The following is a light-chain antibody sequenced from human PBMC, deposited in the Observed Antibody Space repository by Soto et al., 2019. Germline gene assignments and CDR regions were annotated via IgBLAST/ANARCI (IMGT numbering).Light chain of an antibody. V-gene: IGKV3-20*01. CDR1: QTVTSNR. J-gene: IGKJ3*01. CDR2: GAS. CDR3: QQYGRLPSGFA. Sequence: EMVLTQSPGTLSLSPGERATLSCSASQTVTSNRLACYQQKPGQAPRLRLYGASRRATGIPDRFSGSGSGIDFTLTISRLEPEGFGVYCCQQYGRLPSGFAFGPGTTLD.